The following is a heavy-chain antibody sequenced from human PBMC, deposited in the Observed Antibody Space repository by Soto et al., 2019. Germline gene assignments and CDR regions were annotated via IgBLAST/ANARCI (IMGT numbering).Heavy chain of an antibody. Sequence: LSLTCTVSGVSISRGGYYWSWIRQHPGKGLEWIGYIYYSGSTYYNPSLKSRVTISVDTSKNQFSLKLSSVTAADTAVYYCARAPRGVPNGFDPWGQGTLVTVSP. CDR2: IYYSGST. D-gene: IGHD1-1*01. J-gene: IGHJ5*02. V-gene: IGHV4-31*03. CDR1: GVSISRGGYY. CDR3: ARAPRGVPNGFDP.